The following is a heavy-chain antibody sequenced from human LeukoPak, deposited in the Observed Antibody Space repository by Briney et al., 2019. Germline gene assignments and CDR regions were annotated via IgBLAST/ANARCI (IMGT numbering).Heavy chain of an antibody. J-gene: IGHJ3*02. D-gene: IGHD3-16*01. Sequence: GGSLRLSCAAPGFSFSSYWMTWVRQAPGKGLEWVANIKGDGSEKYYVDSVKGRFNIARDNAKNSVYLQMNSLRAGDTAVYYCARDGGDAFDIWGQGTMVTVSS. CDR3: ARDGGDAFDI. CDR2: IKGDGSEK. CDR1: GFSFSSYW. V-gene: IGHV3-7*01.